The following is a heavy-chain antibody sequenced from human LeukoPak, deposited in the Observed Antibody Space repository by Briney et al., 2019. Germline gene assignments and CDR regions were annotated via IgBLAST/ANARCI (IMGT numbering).Heavy chain of an antibody. Sequence: ASVKVSCKASGYTFVGYYMHWVRQAPGQGLEWMGWINPNSGGTNYAQKFQGRVTMTRDTSISTAYMELSRLRSDDTAVYYCARSGYSSGWYYFDYWGQGTLVTVSS. CDR1: GYTFVGYY. V-gene: IGHV1-2*02. CDR3: ARSGYSSGWYYFDY. J-gene: IGHJ4*02. D-gene: IGHD6-19*01. CDR2: INPNSGGT.